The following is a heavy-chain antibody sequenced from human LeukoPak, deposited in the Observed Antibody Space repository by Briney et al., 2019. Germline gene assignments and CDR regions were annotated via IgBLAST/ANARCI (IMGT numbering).Heavy chain of an antibody. V-gene: IGHV4-59*01. D-gene: IGHD3-9*01. J-gene: IGHJ5*02. CDR3: ARATIFPPYNWFDP. CDR2: IYYSGST. CDR1: GGSISSYY. Sequence: PSETLSLTCTVSGGSISSYYWSWIRQPPGKGLEWIGYIYYSGSTNYNPSLKSRVTISVDTSKNQFSLKLSSVTAADTAVYYCARATIFPPYNWFDPWGQGTLDTVSS.